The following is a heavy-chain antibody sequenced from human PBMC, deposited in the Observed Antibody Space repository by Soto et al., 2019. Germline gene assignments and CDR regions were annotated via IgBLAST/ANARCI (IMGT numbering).Heavy chain of an antibody. V-gene: IGHV1-69*01. Sequence: QVQLVQSGAEVKKPGSSVKVSCKASGGTFSSYAISWVRQAPGQGLEWMGGIIPIFGTANYAQKFQGRVTITADESTSTAYMELSSLRSEDTAVDDCARELGWGAYCGGDGYSFDYWGQGTLVTVSS. CDR3: ARELGWGAYCGGDGYSFDY. CDR2: IIPIFGTA. CDR1: GGTFSSYA. J-gene: IGHJ4*02. D-gene: IGHD2-21*02.